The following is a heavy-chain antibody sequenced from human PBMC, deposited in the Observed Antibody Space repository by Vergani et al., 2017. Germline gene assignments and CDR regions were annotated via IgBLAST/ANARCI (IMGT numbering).Heavy chain of an antibody. V-gene: IGHV4-30-4*01. J-gene: IGHJ3*02. Sequence: QVQLQESGPGLVKPSQTLSLTCTVSGGSISSGDYYWSWIRQPPGKGLEWIGYIYYSGSTYYNPSLKSRVTISVDTSKNQFSLKLSSVTAADTAVYYCARVRLCYYDSSGYYYEEGAFDIWGQGTMVTVSS. CDR1: GGSISSGDYY. D-gene: IGHD3-22*01. CDR3: ARVRLCYYDSSGYYYEEGAFDI. CDR2: IYYSGST.